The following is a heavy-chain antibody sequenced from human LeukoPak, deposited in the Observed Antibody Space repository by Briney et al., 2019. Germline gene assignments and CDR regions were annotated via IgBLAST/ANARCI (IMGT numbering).Heavy chain of an antibody. J-gene: IGHJ3*02. CDR3: ARGGSRSPRNAFDI. V-gene: IGHV1-46*01. Sequence: ASVKVSCKASGYTFSSYYMHWVRQAPGQGLEWMGIISPSGSSTSHAQKFQGRVTMTRDTSTATVSMEVSSLRSDDTAVYYCARGGSRSPRNAFDIWGQGTMVTVSS. D-gene: IGHD6-13*01. CDR2: ISPSGSST. CDR1: GYTFSSYY.